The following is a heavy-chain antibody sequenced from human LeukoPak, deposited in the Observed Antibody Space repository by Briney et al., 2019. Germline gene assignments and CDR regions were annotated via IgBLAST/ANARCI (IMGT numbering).Heavy chain of an antibody. V-gene: IGHV3-48*01. CDR2: ISSSSSTI. CDR1: GFTFSSYS. J-gene: IGHJ4*02. Sequence: GGSLRLSCAASGFTFSSYSMNWVRQAPGEGLEWVSYISSSSSTIYYADSVKGRFTISRDNSKNTLYLQMNSLRAEDTAVYYCAKDEETARYSSSWYSLDYWGQGTLVTVSS. CDR3: AKDEETARYSSSWYSLDY. D-gene: IGHD6-13*01.